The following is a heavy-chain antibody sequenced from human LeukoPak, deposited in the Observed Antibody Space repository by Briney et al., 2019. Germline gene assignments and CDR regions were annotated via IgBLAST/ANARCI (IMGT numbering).Heavy chain of an antibody. V-gene: IGHV3-23*01. D-gene: IGHD5-18*01. CDR3: ARGRYSYGPVGIDY. J-gene: IGHJ4*02. Sequence: GGSLRLSCAASGFNFGSYAMGWVRQGPGKGLKWVSTINANGGSPWYADSVRGRSTISRDNSKNAVYLQMNDLRAEDTAVYYCARGRYSYGPVGIDYWGQGTLVTVPS. CDR1: GFNFGSYA. CDR2: INANGGSP.